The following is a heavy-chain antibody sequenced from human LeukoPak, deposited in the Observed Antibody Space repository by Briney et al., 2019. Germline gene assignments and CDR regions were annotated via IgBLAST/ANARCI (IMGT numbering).Heavy chain of an antibody. CDR2: MNPNSGNT. D-gene: IGHD5-12*01. Sequence: ASVKVSCKASGYTFTSYDINWVRRATGQGLEWMGWMNPNSGNTGYAQKFQGRVTMTRNTSISTAYMELSSLRSEDTAVYYCARGLSQVATSFYWGQGTLVTVSS. CDR1: GYTFTSYD. CDR3: ARGLSQVATSFY. V-gene: IGHV1-8*01. J-gene: IGHJ4*02.